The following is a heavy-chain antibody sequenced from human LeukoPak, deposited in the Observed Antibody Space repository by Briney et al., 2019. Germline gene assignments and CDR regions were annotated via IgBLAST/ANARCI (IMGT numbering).Heavy chain of an antibody. V-gene: IGHV4-39*01. Sequence: SETLSLTCTVSGGSISSSSYYWGWIRQPPGKGLEWIGSIYYSGSTYYNPSLKSRVTISVDTSKNQFSLKLGSVTAADTAVYYCASFSSSWDGFDYWGQGTLVTVSS. CDR2: IYYSGST. J-gene: IGHJ4*02. D-gene: IGHD6-13*01. CDR3: ASFSSSWDGFDY. CDR1: GGSISSSSYY.